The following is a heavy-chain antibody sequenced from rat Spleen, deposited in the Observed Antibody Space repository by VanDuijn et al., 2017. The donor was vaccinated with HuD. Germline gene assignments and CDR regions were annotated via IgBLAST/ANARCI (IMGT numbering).Heavy chain of an antibody. CDR3: TRAPGYNWYFDF. CDR2: INYDGGST. J-gene: IGHJ1*01. D-gene: IGHD1-4*01. CDR1: GFTFSNYD. V-gene: IGHV5-22*01. Sequence: EVQLVESGGGLVQPGRSMKLSCAASGFTFSNYDMAWVRQAPKKGLEWVAYINYDGGSTYYRDSVKGRFTISRDDAKSTLSLQMNSLRSEDTATYYCTRAPGYNWYFDFWGPGTMVTVSS.